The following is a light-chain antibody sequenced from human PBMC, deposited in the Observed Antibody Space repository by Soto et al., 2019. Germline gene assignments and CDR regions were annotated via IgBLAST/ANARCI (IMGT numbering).Light chain of an antibody. Sequence: DIQLTQSPSSLSASVGDRVTITCRASQSVTYYLNWYQQKPGRAPRLLIFVASSLQSGVPSRFSGSGSGTDYTLTISSLQPEDFATYYCQQSYYIPYTFGQGTKLEIK. CDR3: QQSYYIPYT. CDR2: VAS. J-gene: IGKJ2*01. CDR1: QSVTYY. V-gene: IGKV1-39*01.